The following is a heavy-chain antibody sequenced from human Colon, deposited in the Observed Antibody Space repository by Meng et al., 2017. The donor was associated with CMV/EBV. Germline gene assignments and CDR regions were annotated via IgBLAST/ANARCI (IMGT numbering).Heavy chain of an antibody. V-gene: IGHV3-15*01. CDR3: TTLGVTTSDHFYYYNMDV. Sequence: GESLMFCWASSGSIFSNAWLNLVRQAPGRGLEWVGLIKRKDYGGTADYAAPVTGRFTIPRDDSQNTVHLQMNALKTADTAVYYCTTLGVTTSDHFYYYNMDVWGQGTTVTVSS. J-gene: IGHJ6*02. CDR2: IKRKDYGGTA. CDR1: GSIFSNAW. D-gene: IGHD3-10*01.